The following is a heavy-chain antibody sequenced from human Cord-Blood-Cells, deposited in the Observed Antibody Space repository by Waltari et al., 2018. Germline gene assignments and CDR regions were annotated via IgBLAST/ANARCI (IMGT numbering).Heavy chain of an antibody. D-gene: IGHD3-10*02. CDR1: GGSISSSSYY. Sequence: QLQLQESGPGLVKPSETLSLTCTVSGGSISSSSYYWGWIRQPPGKGLEWIGSIYYSGSTYYNPSLKSRVTISVDTSKNQVSLKLSSVTAADTAVYYCARLDAFWGSMLLTGWYFDLWGRGTLVTVSS. V-gene: IGHV4-39*07. CDR2: IYYSGST. J-gene: IGHJ2*01. CDR3: ARLDAFWGSMLLTGWYFDL.